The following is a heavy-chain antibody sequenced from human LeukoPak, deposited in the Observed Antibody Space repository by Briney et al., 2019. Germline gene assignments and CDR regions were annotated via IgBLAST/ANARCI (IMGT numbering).Heavy chain of an antibody. Sequence: GGSLRLSCAASGFTFSSYEMNWVRQAPGKGLEWVSYISSSGSTIYYADSVKGRFTISRDNAKNSLYLQMNSLRAEDTAVYYCARDCENDYGDYVSWFDPWGQGTLVTVSS. CDR1: GFTFSSYE. CDR3: ARDCENDYGDYVSWFDP. CDR2: ISSSGSTI. V-gene: IGHV3-48*03. J-gene: IGHJ5*02. D-gene: IGHD4-17*01.